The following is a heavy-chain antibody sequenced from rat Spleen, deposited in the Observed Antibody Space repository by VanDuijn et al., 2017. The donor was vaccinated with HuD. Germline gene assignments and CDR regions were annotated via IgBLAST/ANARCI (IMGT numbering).Heavy chain of an antibody. CDR3: VRRARTSFDY. Sequence: EVQLVESDGGLVQPGRSLKLSCAASGFSFSDYYMAWVRQAPTKGLEWVATTSYDGSTTYYRDSVKGRFTISRDNAKSALYLQMDSLRSEDTATYYCVRRARTSFDYWGQGVMVTVSS. CDR2: TSYDGSTT. J-gene: IGHJ2*01. CDR1: GFSFSDYY. V-gene: IGHV5-29*01.